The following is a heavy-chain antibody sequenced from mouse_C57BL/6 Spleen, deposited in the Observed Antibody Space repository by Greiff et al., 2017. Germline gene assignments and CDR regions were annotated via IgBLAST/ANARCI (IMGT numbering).Heavy chain of an antibody. Sequence: QVQLQQSGAELVRPGASVKLSCKASGYTFTDYYIHWVKQRPGQGLEWIARIYPGSGNTYYNEKFKGKATLTAEKSSNTAYMQLSSLTSEDSAVYFCARDDYGYFDDWGTGTTVTVSS. D-gene: IGHD2-4*01. J-gene: IGHJ1*03. CDR1: GYTFTDYY. V-gene: IGHV1-76*01. CDR2: IYPGSGNT. CDR3: ARDDYGYFDD.